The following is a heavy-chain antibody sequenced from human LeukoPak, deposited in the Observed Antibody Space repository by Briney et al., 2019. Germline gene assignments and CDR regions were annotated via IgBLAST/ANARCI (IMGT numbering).Heavy chain of an antibody. CDR1: GYTFSNYI. Sequence: GGSLRLSCAASGYTFSNYIMIWVGQAPGKGLEWVSVIGGGGGNIYNVDSVKGRCTISRDNAKNTIYLQMNSLRAEDTAIYYCACAPRGYKVYMDVWGKGTTVTVSS. CDR3: ACAPRGYKVYMDV. CDR2: IGGGGGNI. D-gene: IGHD1-1*01. V-gene: IGHV3-23*01. J-gene: IGHJ6*03.